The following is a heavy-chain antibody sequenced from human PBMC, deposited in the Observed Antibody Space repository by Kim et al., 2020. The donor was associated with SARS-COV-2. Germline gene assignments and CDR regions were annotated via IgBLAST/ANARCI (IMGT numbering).Heavy chain of an antibody. V-gene: IGHV3-20*01. CDR3: ARDAYFDDSGFYGLDS. CDR2: ITWDGKGI. D-gene: IGHD3-9*01. CDR1: GFTVDDYG. J-gene: IGHJ5*01. Sequence: GGSLRLCCTPSGFTVDDYGMSWVRQVPGKGLEWVAGITWDGKGIGYADSVKGRFTISRDSARNFLHLQMDSLRAEDTALYHCARDAYFDDSGFYGLDSWGQGTLVTVSP.